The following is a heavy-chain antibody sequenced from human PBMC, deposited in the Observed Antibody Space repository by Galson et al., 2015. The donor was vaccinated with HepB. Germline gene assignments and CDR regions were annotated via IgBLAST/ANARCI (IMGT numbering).Heavy chain of an antibody. V-gene: IGHV3-15*01. Sequence: SLRLSCAASGFTFNNAWMNWVRQAPGKGLEWVGRIKSEDEDGTTIYAAPVRGRFTISRDDSKNTLYLQMNSLTTEDTAVYHCVTSLGFGYGNTIVATDYWGQGTLVTVSS. CDR2: IKSEDEDGTT. CDR1: GFTFNNAW. CDR3: VTSLGFGYGNTIVATDY. J-gene: IGHJ4*02. D-gene: IGHD3-10*01.